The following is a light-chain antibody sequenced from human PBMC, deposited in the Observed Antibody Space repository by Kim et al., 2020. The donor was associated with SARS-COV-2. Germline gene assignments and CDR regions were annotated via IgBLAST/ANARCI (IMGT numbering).Light chain of an antibody. V-gene: IGKV3-15*01. CDR3: QQYNDWPPGDT. CDR2: DTS. CDR1: QTIGSY. J-gene: IGKJ2*01. Sequence: EIVMTQSPATLSVSPGERATLSCRASQTIGSYLAWYQQKPGQAPRLLIYDTSTRATGIPARFSGSGSGTEFTLTISSLQSEDFAVYYCQQYNDWPPGDTFGQGTKLAI.